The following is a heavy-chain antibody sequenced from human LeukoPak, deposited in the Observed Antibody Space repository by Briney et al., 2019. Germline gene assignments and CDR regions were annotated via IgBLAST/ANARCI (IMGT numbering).Heavy chain of an antibody. CDR1: GGSISSGGYS. D-gene: IGHD2-15*01. V-gene: IGHV4-30-4*07. CDR3: ARELGYCSGGSCYLGYFDY. Sequence: SETLSPTCAVSGGSISSGGYSWSWIRQPPGKGLEWIGYIYYSGSTYYNPSLKSRVTISVDTSKNQFSLKLSSVTAADTAVYYCARELGYCSGGSCYLGYFDYWGQGTLVTVSS. J-gene: IGHJ4*02. CDR2: IYYSGST.